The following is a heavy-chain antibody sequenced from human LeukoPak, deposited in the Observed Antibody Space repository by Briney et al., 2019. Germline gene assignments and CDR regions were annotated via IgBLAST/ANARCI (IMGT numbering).Heavy chain of an antibody. CDR1: GFTLSTYW. CDR2: IKEDGSGK. CDR3: ARDLGGLQWLTSSDAFDI. Sequence: GGSLRLSCAASGFTLSTYWMSWVRQAPGKGLEWVANIKEDGSGKYYADSVKGRFTISRDNSKNTLYLQMNSLSAEDTAVYYCARDLGGLQWLTSSDAFDIWGQGTMVTVSS. D-gene: IGHD5-12*01. V-gene: IGHV3-7*01. J-gene: IGHJ3*02.